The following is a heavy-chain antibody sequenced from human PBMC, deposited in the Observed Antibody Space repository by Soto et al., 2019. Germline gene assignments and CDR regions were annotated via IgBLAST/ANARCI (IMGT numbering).Heavy chain of an antibody. Sequence: PSETLSLTCAVYGGSFSGYYWSWIRQPPGKGLEWIGEINHSGSTNYNPSLKSRVTISVDTSKNQFSLKLSSVTAADTAVYYCARDCNRRYRSGWYNGGFDYWGQGTLVTVSS. CDR3: ARDCNRRYRSGWYNGGFDY. CDR1: GGSFSGYY. D-gene: IGHD6-19*01. J-gene: IGHJ4*02. V-gene: IGHV4-34*01. CDR2: INHSGST.